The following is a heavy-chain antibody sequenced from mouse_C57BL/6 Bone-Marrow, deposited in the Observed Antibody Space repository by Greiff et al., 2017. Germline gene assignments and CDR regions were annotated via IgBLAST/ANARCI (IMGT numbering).Heavy chain of an antibody. CDR1: GYTFTSYW. Sequence: VQLQQPGAELVMPGASVKLSCKASGYTFTSYWMHWVKQRPGQGLEWIGEIDPSDSYTNYNQKFKGKSTLTVDKSSSTAYMKLSSLTSEDSAVYYCARGGYYLDYWGQGTTLTVSS. J-gene: IGHJ2*01. V-gene: IGHV1-69*01. D-gene: IGHD3-1*01. CDR3: ARGGYYLDY. CDR2: IDPSDSYT.